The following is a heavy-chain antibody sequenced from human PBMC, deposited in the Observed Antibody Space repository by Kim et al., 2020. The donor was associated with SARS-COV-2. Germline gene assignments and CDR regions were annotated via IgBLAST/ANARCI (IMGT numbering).Heavy chain of an antibody. V-gene: IGHV3-21*01. CDR3: AIVPAAIRIRWFDP. D-gene: IGHD2-2*02. Sequence: GGSLRLSCAASGFTFSSYSMNWVRQAPGKGLEWVSSISSSSSYIYYADSVKGRFTISRDNAKNSLYLQMNSLRAEDTAVYYCAIVPAAIRIRWFDPWGQGTLVTVSS. J-gene: IGHJ5*02. CDR1: GFTFSSYS. CDR2: ISSSSSYI.